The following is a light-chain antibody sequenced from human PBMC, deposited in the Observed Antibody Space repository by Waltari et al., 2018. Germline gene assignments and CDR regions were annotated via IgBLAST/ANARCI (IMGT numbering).Light chain of an antibody. CDR2: ASS. CDR1: QSISTY. J-gene: IGKJ3*01. CDR3: QQTYGSPPT. Sequence: IQMTHSPSSLSASLGDRVPNPCPASQSISTYLHWYQQKPGKAPKLLVYASSNFQTGVSSRFSGSGSGTDFTLTISSLEPEDFATYYCQQTYGSPPTFGPGTKVDI. V-gene: IGKV1-39*01.